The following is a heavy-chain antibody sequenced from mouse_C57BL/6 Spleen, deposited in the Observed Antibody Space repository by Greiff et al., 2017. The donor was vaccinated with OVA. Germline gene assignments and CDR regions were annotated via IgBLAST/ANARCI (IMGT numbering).Heavy chain of an antibody. J-gene: IGHJ4*01. CDR2: IDPSDSYT. V-gene: IGHV1-50*01. Sequence: QVQLQQPGAELVKPGASVKLSCKASGYTFTSYWMQWVKQRPGQGLEWIGEIDPSDSYTNYNQKFKGKATLTVDTFSRTTDMQLRSLPSEYSAVDYSASPYYSNDRAMDYWGQGTSVTVSA. CDR1: GYTFTSYW. D-gene: IGHD2-5*01. CDR3: ASPYYSNDRAMDY.